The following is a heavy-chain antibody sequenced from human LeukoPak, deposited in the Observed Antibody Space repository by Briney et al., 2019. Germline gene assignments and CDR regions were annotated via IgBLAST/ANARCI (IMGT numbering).Heavy chain of an antibody. D-gene: IGHD3-22*01. Sequence: GGTLRLSCEASGFTFTSYGMSWVRQAPGKGLEWVSAISGSGGSTYYADSVKGRLIISRDNSKNMLYLQMNSLRVEDTAVYYCAKSIGTLNAFDIWGQGTMVIVSS. J-gene: IGHJ3*02. V-gene: IGHV3-23*01. CDR1: GFTFTSYG. CDR3: AKSIGTLNAFDI. CDR2: ISGSGGST.